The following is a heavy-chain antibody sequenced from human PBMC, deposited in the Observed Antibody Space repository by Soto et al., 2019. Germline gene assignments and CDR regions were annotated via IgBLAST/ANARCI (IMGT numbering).Heavy chain of an antibody. Sequence: SLRLSCAASRFTFDDYALHWVRQAPGKGLEWVSGISWNSAIISYADSVKGRFSISRDNAKKYVYLQMDSLRPEDTALYYCVKDFGYYYDYAFDVWGQGTMVT. V-gene: IGHV3-9*01. J-gene: IGHJ3*01. CDR3: VKDFGYYYDYAFDV. D-gene: IGHD3-22*01. CDR2: ISWNSAII. CDR1: RFTFDDYA.